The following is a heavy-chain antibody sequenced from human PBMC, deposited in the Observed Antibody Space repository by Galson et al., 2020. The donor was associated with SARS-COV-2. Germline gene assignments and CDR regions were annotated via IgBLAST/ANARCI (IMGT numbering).Heavy chain of an antibody. J-gene: IGHJ4*02. CDR1: GYSFATYW. Sequence: GESLKISCKGSGYSFATYWIGWVRQMPGKGLEWMGIVYPGDSDTTYSPSFQGQVTISADKSISTAYLHWSSLKASDTAMYYCARRGYYDSSGYGFGYYFDYWGQGTLVTVSS. V-gene: IGHV5-51*01. CDR3: ARRGYYDSSGYGFGYYFDY. D-gene: IGHD3-22*01. CDR2: VYPGDSDT.